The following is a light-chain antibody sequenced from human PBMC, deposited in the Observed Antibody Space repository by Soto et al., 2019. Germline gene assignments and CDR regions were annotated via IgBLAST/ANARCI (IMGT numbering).Light chain of an antibody. V-gene: IGKV3-20*01. J-gene: IGKJ1*01. CDR2: GAS. CDR1: QSVSSSY. CDR3: QQYGSSPET. Sequence: EIVLTQSPGTLSLSPGERATLSCRASQSVSSSYLAWYQQKPGQAPRLLIYGASIRATGIPDRFSGSGGGTDFTLTISRLEPEDFAVYYCQQYGSSPETFGQGTKVEIK.